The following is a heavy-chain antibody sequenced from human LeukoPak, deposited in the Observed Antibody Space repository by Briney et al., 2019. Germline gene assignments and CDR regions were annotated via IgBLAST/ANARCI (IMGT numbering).Heavy chain of an antibody. CDR1: GFTFSSYE. V-gene: IGHV3-48*03. CDR2: ISSSGSTI. D-gene: IGHD2-15*01. CDR3: ARDLGYSGYGMDV. J-gene: IGHJ6*02. Sequence: GGSLRLSCAASGFTFSSYEMNWVRQAPGKGLEWVSYISSSGSTIYYADSVKGRFTISRDNAENSLYLQMNSLRAEDTAVYYCARDLGYSGYGMDVWGQGTTATVSS.